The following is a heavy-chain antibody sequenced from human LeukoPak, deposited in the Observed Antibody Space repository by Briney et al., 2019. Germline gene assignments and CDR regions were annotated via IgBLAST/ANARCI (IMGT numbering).Heavy chain of an antibody. Sequence: GGSLRLSCAASGFSFSTHAMHWVRQAPGKGLEWVAVISYDGSNKYYADSVKGRFTISRDNSNNTLYLQMSSLRAEDTAVYYCARGGVDYRDSSRSHGDDFDYWGQGALVTVSS. CDR1: GFSFSTHA. D-gene: IGHD3-22*01. CDR2: ISYDGSNK. V-gene: IGHV3-30*04. CDR3: ARGGVDYRDSSRSHGDDFDY. J-gene: IGHJ4*02.